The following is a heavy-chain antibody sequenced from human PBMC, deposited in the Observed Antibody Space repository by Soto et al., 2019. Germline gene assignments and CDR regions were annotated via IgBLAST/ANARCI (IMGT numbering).Heavy chain of an antibody. D-gene: IGHD3-10*01. CDR3: ARRITKPAGFDY. V-gene: IGHV4-34*01. Sequence: SETLSLTCTVSGGSLSDSFWNWIRQPPGKGLEWIGEIHHSGISNYNPSLKSRVTMSVDTSKNQFSLKLSSVTAADTAVYYCARRITKPAGFDYWGQGTLVTVSS. CDR1: GGSLSDSF. J-gene: IGHJ4*02. CDR2: IHHSGIS.